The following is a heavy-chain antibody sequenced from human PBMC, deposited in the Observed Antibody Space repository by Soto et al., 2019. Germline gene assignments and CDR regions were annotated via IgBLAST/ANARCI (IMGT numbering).Heavy chain of an antibody. V-gene: IGHV1-2*04. Sequence: VASVKVSCKASGYTFTGYYMHWVRQALGQGLEWMGWINPNSGGTNYAQKFQGWVTMTRDTSISTAYMELSRLRSDDTAVYYCAREEHGRRGLSYRQQTNWFDPWGQGTLVTVSS. CDR1: GYTFTGYY. CDR3: AREEHGRRGLSYRQQTNWFDP. D-gene: IGHD3-10*01. CDR2: INPNSGGT. J-gene: IGHJ5*02.